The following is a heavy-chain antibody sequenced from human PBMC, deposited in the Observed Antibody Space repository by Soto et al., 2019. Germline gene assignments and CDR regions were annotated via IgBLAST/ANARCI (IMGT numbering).Heavy chain of an antibody. CDR3: AKVEKSSGWYLYYFDY. Sequence: PGGSLRLSCAASGFTFSSYAMSWVRQAPGKGLEWVSAISGSGGSTYYADSVKGRFTISRDNSKNTLYLQMNSLRAEDTAVYYCAKVEKSSGWYLYYFDYWGQGTLVTVS. D-gene: IGHD6-19*01. CDR2: ISGSGGST. CDR1: GFTFSSYA. V-gene: IGHV3-23*01. J-gene: IGHJ4*02.